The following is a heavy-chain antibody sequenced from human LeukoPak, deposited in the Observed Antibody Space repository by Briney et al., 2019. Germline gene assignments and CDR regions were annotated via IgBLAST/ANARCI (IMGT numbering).Heavy chain of an antibody. CDR1: GDSISRFY. V-gene: IGHV4-59*01. D-gene: IGHD6-6*01. CDR3: ARRPVEYTSSDHAFDI. J-gene: IGHJ3*02. Sequence: PSETLSLTCTVSGDSISRFYWSWIRQPPGTGLEWIGDIYYSGSTDYNPSLKSRVTISVDRSKNQFSLKLSSVTAVDTAVFYCARRPVEYTSSDHAFDIWGQGTMVTVSS. CDR2: IYYSGST.